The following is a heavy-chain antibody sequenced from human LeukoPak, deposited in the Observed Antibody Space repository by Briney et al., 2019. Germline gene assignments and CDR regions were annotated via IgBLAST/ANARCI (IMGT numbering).Heavy chain of an antibody. CDR3: AKTPISYCSSTSCYSYY. D-gene: IGHD2-2*01. J-gene: IGHJ4*02. V-gene: IGHV3-23*01. CDR1: GFTFSTFA. Sequence: PGGSLRLSCTASGFTFSTFAMNWVRQAPGKGLEWVSAISDSGGSTYYADSVKGRFTISRDNSKNTLYLQMNSLRAEDTAVYYCAKTPISYCSSTSCYSYYWGQGTLVTVSS. CDR2: ISDSGGST.